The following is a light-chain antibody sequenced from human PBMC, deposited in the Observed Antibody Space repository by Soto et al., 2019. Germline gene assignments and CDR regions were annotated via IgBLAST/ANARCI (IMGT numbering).Light chain of an antibody. CDR3: QQSYSTPGT. CDR2: AAS. Sequence: IQITQPPSSLSASVGDRVTITCRESQSISSYLNWYQQKPGKAPKLLIYAASSLQSGVPSRFSGSGSGTDFTLTISSLQPEDFATYYCQQSYSTPGTFGQGTRLEIK. CDR1: QSISSY. J-gene: IGKJ5*01. V-gene: IGKV1-39*01.